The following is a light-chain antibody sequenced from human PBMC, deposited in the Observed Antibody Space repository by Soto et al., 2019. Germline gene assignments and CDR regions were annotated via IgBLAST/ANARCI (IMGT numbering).Light chain of an antibody. CDR1: QSLVYVNGDTY. Sequence: DVVMHQSPLSLPVTLGQPASISCRSSQSLVYVNGDTYLDWFQHRPGKSPRRLIYKVSNRDSGVQDRFSGSGSGPDFTLKISRVEAEDVGVYYCMQGTHWPYTFGQGTKLEIK. CDR3: MQGTHWPYT. CDR2: KVS. J-gene: IGKJ2*01. V-gene: IGKV2-30*01.